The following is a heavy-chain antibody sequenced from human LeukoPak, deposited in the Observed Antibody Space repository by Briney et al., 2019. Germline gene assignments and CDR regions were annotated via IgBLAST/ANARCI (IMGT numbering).Heavy chain of an antibody. D-gene: IGHD3-10*01. CDR2: ISSSSSTI. Sequence: PGGSLRLSCAASGFTFSSYSMNWVRQAPGKGLEWVSYISSSSSTIYYADSVKGRFTISRDNAKNSLYLQMNSLRAEDTAMYYCAGDGGVLWFGELEFDPWGQGTLVTVSS. CDR1: GFTFSSYS. J-gene: IGHJ5*02. CDR3: AGDGGVLWFGELEFDP. V-gene: IGHV3-48*04.